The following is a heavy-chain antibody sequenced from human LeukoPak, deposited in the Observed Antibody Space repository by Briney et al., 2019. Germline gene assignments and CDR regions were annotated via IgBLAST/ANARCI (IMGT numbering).Heavy chain of an antibody. CDR1: GGSISSYY. CDR3: ARGVYYDFWSGYYASEENWFDP. J-gene: IGHJ5*02. CDR2: TYYSGST. Sequence: SETLSLTCTVSGGSISSYYWSWIRPPPGKGLEWIGYTYYSGSTNYNPSLKSRVTISVDTSKSQFSLKLSSVTAADTAVYYCARGVYYDFWSGYYASEENWFDPWGQGTLVTVSS. D-gene: IGHD3-3*01. V-gene: IGHV4-59*01.